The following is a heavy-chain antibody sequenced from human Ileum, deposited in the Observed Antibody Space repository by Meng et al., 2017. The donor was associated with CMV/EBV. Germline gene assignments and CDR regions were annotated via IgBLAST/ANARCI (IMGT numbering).Heavy chain of an antibody. CDR1: GFSFSNYA. D-gene: IGHD2-8*01. V-gene: IGHV3-23*01. CDR3: AKGTLPYCTSGVCYPIDY. CDR2: ITNSGDNT. Sequence: EVQLLDSGGGLVEPGGSLRLSCAASGFSFSNYAMIWVRQAPGKGLEWVSIITNSGDNTVDADTVKGRFTMSRDNSRNMLYLQMSNLRVEDTAVYYCAKGTLPYCTSGVCYPIDYWGQGALVTVSS. J-gene: IGHJ4*02.